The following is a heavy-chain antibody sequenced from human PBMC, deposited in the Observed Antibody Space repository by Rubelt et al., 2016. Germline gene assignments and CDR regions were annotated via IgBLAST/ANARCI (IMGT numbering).Heavy chain of an antibody. CDR2: INSDGSST. V-gene: IGHV3-74*01. D-gene: IGHD3-22*01. CDR3: ARDSENYYDSSGSYDY. Sequence: GKGLVWVSRINSDGSSTSYADSVKGRFTISRDNAKNTLYLQMNSLRAEDTAVYYCARDSENYYDSSGSYDYWGQGTLVTVSS. J-gene: IGHJ4*02.